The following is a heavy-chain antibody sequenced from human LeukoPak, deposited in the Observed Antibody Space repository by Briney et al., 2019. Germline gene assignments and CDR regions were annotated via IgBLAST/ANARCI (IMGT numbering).Heavy chain of an antibody. D-gene: IGHD5-24*01. Sequence: GGXXRXSCAXXGXXFXSYAMSWVRQAPGKGLEWVSAISGSGGSTYYADSVKGRFTISRDNSKNTLYLQMNSLRAEDTAVYYCAKDFGDGYSFWGQGTLVTVSS. J-gene: IGHJ4*02. CDR3: AKDFGDGYSF. CDR1: GXXFXSYA. V-gene: IGHV3-23*01. CDR2: ISGSGGST.